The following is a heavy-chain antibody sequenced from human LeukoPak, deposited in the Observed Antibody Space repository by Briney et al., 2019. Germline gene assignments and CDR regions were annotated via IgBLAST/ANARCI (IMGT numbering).Heavy chain of an antibody. Sequence: SSPTLVNPTQTLTLTCTFSGFSLNTRGVGVGWIRQPPGRALEWLALIYWDDDRRYSPSLKSRLTITKDTSKNQVVLTITNMDPVDTATYFCAHRKNYYDSSVFDNWGQGTLVTVSS. CDR3: AHRKNYYDSSVFDN. CDR1: GFSLNTRGVG. V-gene: IGHV2-5*02. D-gene: IGHD3-22*01. J-gene: IGHJ4*02. CDR2: IYWDDDR.